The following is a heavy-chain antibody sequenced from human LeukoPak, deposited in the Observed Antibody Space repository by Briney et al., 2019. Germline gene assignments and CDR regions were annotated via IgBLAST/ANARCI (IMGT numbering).Heavy chain of an antibody. D-gene: IGHD3-3*01. V-gene: IGHV3-30-3*01. CDR1: GFTFSSYA. CDR3: ARSIMIFGVARGLGAWFDP. CDR2: ISYDGSKK. J-gene: IGHJ5*02. Sequence: GGSLRLSCAASGFTFSSYAMHWVRQAQGTGLEWVAVISYDGSKKYYVDSLKGRFTISRDNSKNTLYLQMNSLRAEDTAVYYCARSIMIFGVARGLGAWFDPWGQGILVTVSS.